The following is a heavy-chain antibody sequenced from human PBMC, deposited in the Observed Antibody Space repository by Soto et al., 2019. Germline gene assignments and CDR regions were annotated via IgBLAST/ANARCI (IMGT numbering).Heavy chain of an antibody. D-gene: IGHD5-18*01. Sequence: GGSLRLSCAASGFTFSSYAMHWVRQAPGKGLEWVAVISYDGSNKYYADSVKGRFTISRDNSKNTLYLQMNSLRAEDTAVYYCARGIRLAWIQLWLFGMDVWGQGTMVTVSS. J-gene: IGHJ6*02. CDR3: ARGIRLAWIQLWLFGMDV. CDR2: ISYDGSNK. CDR1: GFTFSSYA. V-gene: IGHV3-30-3*01.